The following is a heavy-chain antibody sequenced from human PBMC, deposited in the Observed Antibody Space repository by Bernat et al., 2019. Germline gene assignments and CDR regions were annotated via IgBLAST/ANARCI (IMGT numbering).Heavy chain of an antibody. CDR1: GFTFSSYA. CDR2: ISYDGSNK. Sequence: QVQLVESGGGVVQPGRSLRLSCAASGFTFSSYAMHWVRQAPGKGLEWVAVISYDGSNKYYADSVKGRITISRDNSKNTLYLQMNSLRAEDTAVYYCARARVEKGIAVAVDYWGQGTLVTVSS. CDR3: ARARVEKGIAVAVDY. J-gene: IGHJ4*02. V-gene: IGHV3-30-3*01. D-gene: IGHD6-19*01.